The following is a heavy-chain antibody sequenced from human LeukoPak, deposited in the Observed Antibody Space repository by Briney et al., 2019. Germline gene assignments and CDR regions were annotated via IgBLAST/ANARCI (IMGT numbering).Heavy chain of an antibody. Sequence: ASVKVSCKASGYTFTGYYMHWVRQAPGQGLEWMGWINPNSGGTNYAQKFQGWVTMTRDTSISTAYMELSRLRSDDTAVYYCARDRSMIVGATHRPYYFDYWGQGTLVTVSS. V-gene: IGHV1-2*04. CDR2: INPNSGGT. CDR1: GYTFTGYY. J-gene: IGHJ4*02. D-gene: IGHD1-26*01. CDR3: ARDRSMIVGATHRPYYFDY.